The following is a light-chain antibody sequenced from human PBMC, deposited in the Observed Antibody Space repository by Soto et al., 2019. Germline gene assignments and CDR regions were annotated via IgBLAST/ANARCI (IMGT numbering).Light chain of an antibody. J-gene: IGKJ1*01. CDR1: QSVSSSY. Sequence: EIVLTQSPGTLSLSPGERATLSCRASQSVSSSYLAWYQQKPGQAPRLLIYGASSRATGIPDRFSGSGSGTDFTLTISRLEPDDFAVYYWQQYGSSPWTFGQGTKVEIK. CDR3: QQYGSSPWT. V-gene: IGKV3-20*01. CDR2: GAS.